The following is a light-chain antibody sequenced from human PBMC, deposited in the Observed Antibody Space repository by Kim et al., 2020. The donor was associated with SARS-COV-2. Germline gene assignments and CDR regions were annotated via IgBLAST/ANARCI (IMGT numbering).Light chain of an antibody. CDR2: KAS. V-gene: IGKV1-5*03. CDR3: QQYNTYSSA. Sequence: DIQMTQSPSTLSASVGDRVTITCRASQSISSWLAWYQQIPGKAPKLLIYKASSLESGVPSRFSGSGSGIEFTLTISSLQPDDFATYYCQQYNTYSSAFGQGTKVDIK. CDR1: QSISSW. J-gene: IGKJ1*01.